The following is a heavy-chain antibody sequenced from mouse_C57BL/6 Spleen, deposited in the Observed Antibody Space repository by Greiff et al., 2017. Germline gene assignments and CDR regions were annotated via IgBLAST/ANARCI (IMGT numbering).Heavy chain of an antibody. Sequence: QVQLQQPGAELVMPGASVKLSCKASGYTFTSYWMHWVKQRPGQGLEWIGEIDPSDSYTNYNQKFKGKSTLTVDKSSSTAYMQLSSLTSEDSAVYYCARKIYYGNLYYCDYGGQGTTLTVSS. CDR3: ARKIYYGNLYYCDY. CDR2: IDPSDSYT. D-gene: IGHD2-1*01. CDR1: GYTFTSYW. J-gene: IGHJ2*01. V-gene: IGHV1-69*01.